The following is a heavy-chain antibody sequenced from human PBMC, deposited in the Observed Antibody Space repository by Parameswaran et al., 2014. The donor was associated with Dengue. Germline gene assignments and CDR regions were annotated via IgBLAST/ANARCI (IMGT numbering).Heavy chain of an antibody. CDR3: ARDNWNYGSKGWFDP. D-gene: IGHD1-7*01. J-gene: IGHJ5*02. V-gene: IGHV4-59*13. CDR2: IYYSGST. Sequence: RWIRQPQEGLEWIGYIYYSGSTNYNPSLKSRVTISVDTSKNQFSLKLSSVTAADTAVYYCARDNWNYGSKGWFDPWGQGTLVTVSS.